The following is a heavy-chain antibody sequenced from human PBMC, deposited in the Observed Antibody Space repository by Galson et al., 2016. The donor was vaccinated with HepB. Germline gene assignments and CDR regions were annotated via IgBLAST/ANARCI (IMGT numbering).Heavy chain of an antibody. V-gene: IGHV3-23*01. CDR3: APYTYYHDF. Sequence: SLRLSCAASGFAFSSFAISWVRQAPGKGLEWISGISESGDSTYYADSVKGRFTISRDNSKSTLYLQMNSLRAEDTAIYSCAPYTYYHDFWGLGTLVTVSS. D-gene: IGHD2-21*01. CDR2: ISESGDST. J-gene: IGHJ4*02. CDR1: GFAFSSFA.